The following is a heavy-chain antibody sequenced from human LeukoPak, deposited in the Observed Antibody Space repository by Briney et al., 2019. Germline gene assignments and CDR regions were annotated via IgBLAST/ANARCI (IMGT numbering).Heavy chain of an antibody. Sequence: SETLSLTCTVSGYSISSGYYWGWIRQPPGKGLEWVGSICHSGSTYYNPSLKSRVTISVDTSKNQFSLKLSSVTAADTAVYYCARGLEYYYDSSGYYPVWGKGTTVTVSS. CDR2: ICHSGST. J-gene: IGHJ6*04. D-gene: IGHD3-22*01. CDR3: ARGLEYYYDSSGYYPV. V-gene: IGHV4-38-2*02. CDR1: GYSISSGYY.